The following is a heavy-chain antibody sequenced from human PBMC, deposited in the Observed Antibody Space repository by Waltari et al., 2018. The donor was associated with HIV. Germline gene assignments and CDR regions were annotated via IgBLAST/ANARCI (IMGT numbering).Heavy chain of an antibody. Sequence: QVQLVQSGAEVKKPGASVKVSCKASGYTLTGSYMHWLRQAPGQGLEWMGWINPNSGGTNYAQNQGRVTMTRDTSISTAYMELSRLRSDDTAVYYCARVGTTRRLSGFDYWGQGTLVTVSS. J-gene: IGHJ4*02. CDR2: INPNSGGT. V-gene: IGHV1-2*02. CDR3: ARVGTTRRLSGFDY. D-gene: IGHD1-26*01. CDR1: GYTLTGSY.